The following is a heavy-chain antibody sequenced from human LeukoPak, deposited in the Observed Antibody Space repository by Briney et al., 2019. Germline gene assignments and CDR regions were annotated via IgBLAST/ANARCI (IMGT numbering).Heavy chain of an antibody. J-gene: IGHJ6*04. Sequence: PSETLSLTCAVYGGSFSGYYWSWIRQPPGKGLEWIGEINHSGSTNYNPSLKSRVTISVDTSKNQFSLKLSSVTAADTAVYYCASGSTSCYDVRGKGTTVTVSS. V-gene: IGHV4-34*01. CDR2: INHSGST. D-gene: IGHD2-2*01. CDR1: GGSFSGYY. CDR3: ASGSTSCYDV.